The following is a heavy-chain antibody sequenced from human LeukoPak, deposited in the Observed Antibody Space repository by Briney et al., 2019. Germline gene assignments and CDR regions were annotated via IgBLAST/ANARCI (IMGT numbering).Heavy chain of an antibody. CDR1: GFTFSSYW. Sequence: PGGSLRLSCAASGFTFSSYWMSWVRQAPGKGLEWVANIKQDGSEKYYVDSVKGRFTITRDNSKNTLYMQMDSLRAEDTAVYYCAKEGGAWGQGTLVTVSS. CDR3: AKEGGA. D-gene: IGHD3-16*01. V-gene: IGHV3-7*03. CDR2: IKQDGSEK. J-gene: IGHJ5*02.